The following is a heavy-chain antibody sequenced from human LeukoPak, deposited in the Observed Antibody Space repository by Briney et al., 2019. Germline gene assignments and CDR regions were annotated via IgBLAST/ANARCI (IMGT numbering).Heavy chain of an antibody. J-gene: IGHJ1*01. CDR3: ARGLSSSSWPTSEYFQH. D-gene: IGHD6-13*01. V-gene: IGHV4-39*07. Sequence: SETLSLTSTVSSFSISSSNYYWGWLRQPPGKGLEWIGSFFYSGNTYNNPSLKNRVTISVDTSKNQFFLKLSSVTATDTDVYYCARGLSSSSWPTSEYFQHWGQGTLVTVSS. CDR2: FFYSGNT. CDR1: SFSISSSNYY.